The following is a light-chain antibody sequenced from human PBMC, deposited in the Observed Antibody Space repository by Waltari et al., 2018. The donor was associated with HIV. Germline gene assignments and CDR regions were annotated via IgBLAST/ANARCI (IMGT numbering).Light chain of an antibody. CDR1: SLSTYY. CDR2: GKN. J-gene: IGLJ2*01. Sequence: SSELTQVPAVSVALGQTVRITCQGVSLSTYYASWYQQKPVQAPRLVFYGKNSRPSGIADRFSGSSSGNTASLTVTGAQAEDEADYYCNSRDSSGNPVVFGGGTKLTVL. V-gene: IGLV3-19*01. CDR3: NSRDSSGNPVV.